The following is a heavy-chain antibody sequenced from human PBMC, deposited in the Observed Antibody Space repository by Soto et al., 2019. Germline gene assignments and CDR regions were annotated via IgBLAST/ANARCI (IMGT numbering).Heavy chain of an antibody. J-gene: IGHJ4*02. D-gene: IGHD3-22*01. CDR1: GYSISSGYY. Sequence: PSETLSLTCAVSGYSISSGYYWGWIRQPPGKGLEWIGSIYHSGSTYYNPSLKSRVTISVDTSKNQFSLNLSSVAAADTAVYYCARAYYYDSSGYLRDWGQGTLVTVSS. CDR2: IYHSGST. V-gene: IGHV4-38-2*01. CDR3: ARAYYYDSSGYLRD.